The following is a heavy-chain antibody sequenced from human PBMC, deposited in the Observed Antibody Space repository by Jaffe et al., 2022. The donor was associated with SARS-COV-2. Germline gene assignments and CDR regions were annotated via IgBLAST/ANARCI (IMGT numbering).Heavy chain of an antibody. CDR3: ARGSPEADGYTLFDS. J-gene: IGHJ4*02. CDR1: RGHVNGGSYY. V-gene: IGHV4-61*02. D-gene: IGHD5-12*01. Sequence: QVQLQESGPGLVKPSQTLSLTCSVSRGHVNGGSYYWNWIRQPAGKGLEWIGRMYATGRTNYNPSLKSRVTILVDTSKNQVSLKLDSVTPADTAVYYCARGSPEADGYTLFDSWGQGTLVTVSS. CDR2: MYATGRT.